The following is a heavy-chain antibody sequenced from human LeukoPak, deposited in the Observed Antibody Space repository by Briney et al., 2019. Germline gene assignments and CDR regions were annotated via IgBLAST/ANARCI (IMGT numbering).Heavy chain of an antibody. CDR1: GFTFSTYW. V-gene: IGHV3-74*01. J-gene: IGHJ4*02. D-gene: IGHD6-13*01. Sequence: GGSLRLSCAASGFTFSTYWMNWVRQAPGKGLDWVSRVNNDGSSTNYADSVKGRFTISRDNTKNTLYLQMNSLRAEDTAVYYCARDLNDLLQNYRSTWYPADYWGQGTLVTVSS. CDR3: ARDLNDLLQNYRSTWYPADY. CDR2: VNNDGSST.